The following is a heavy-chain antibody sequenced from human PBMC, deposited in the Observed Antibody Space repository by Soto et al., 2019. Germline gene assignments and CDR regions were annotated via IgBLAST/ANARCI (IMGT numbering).Heavy chain of an antibody. Sequence: EVQLVESGGGLVKPGGSLRLSCAASGFTFSSYSMNWVRQAPGKGLEWVSSISSSSSYIYYADSVKGRFTISRDNAKNSLYLQMNSLRAEDTAVYYCARDRMDTAMDKNYYYYGMDVWGQGTTVTVSS. V-gene: IGHV3-21*01. CDR3: ARDRMDTAMDKNYYYYGMDV. CDR2: ISSSSSYI. D-gene: IGHD5-18*01. J-gene: IGHJ6*02. CDR1: GFTFSSYS.